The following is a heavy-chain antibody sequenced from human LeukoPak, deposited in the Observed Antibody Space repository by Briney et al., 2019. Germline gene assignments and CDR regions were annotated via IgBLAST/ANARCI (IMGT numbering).Heavy chain of an antibody. J-gene: IGHJ6*02. CDR1: GVSIGSGGYY. Sequence: MSSETLSLTCTVSGVSIGSGGYYWSWIRQHPGKGLEWIGYIYHRGNAHYNPSLRSRVTISIDRSKKQFSLTLSSVSAADTAVYYCARASNYYDSPGYHPDPYFYYAMDVWGQGTTVTVSS. V-gene: IGHV4-31*03. CDR2: IYHRGNA. CDR3: ARASNYYDSPGYHPDPYFYYAMDV. D-gene: IGHD3-22*01.